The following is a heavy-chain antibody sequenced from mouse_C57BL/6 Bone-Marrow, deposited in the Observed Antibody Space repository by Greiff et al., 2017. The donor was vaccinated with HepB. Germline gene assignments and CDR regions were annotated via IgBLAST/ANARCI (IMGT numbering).Heavy chain of an antibody. J-gene: IGHJ2*01. CDR2: IRSKSNNYAT. CDR1: GFSFNTYA. V-gene: IGHV10-1*01. CDR3: GRDEGCGAGFDY. D-gene: IGHD3-3*01. Sequence: DVKLVESGGGLVQPKGSLKLSCAASGFSFNTYAMNWVRQAPGKGVEWVARIRSKSNNYATYNADSVKDRFTISRDDSESMLYLQMNNLRTEDTAMYYCGRDEGCGAGFDYWGQGTTLTVSS.